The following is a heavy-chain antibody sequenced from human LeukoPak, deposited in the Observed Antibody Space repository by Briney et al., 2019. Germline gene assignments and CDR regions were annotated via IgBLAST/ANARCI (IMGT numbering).Heavy chain of an antibody. J-gene: IGHJ3*02. CDR2: IYYSGST. V-gene: IGHV4-39*01. CDR3: ASTISSGGAFDI. D-gene: IGHD3-22*01. CDR1: GGFISSSSYF. Sequence: SETLSLTCTVSGGFISSSSYFWGWIRQPPGKGLEWIGNIYYSGSTSYNTSLKSRVTISVDTSKNQFFLKLSSVTAADTAVYYCASTISSGGAFDIWGQGTVVTVSS.